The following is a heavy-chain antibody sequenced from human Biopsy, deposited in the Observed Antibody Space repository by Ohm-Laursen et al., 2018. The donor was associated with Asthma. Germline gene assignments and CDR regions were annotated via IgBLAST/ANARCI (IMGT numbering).Heavy chain of an antibody. CDR1: SGSGGYMRSGNYY. CDR2: IYYSGTN. CDR3: VRGSSSWHHGPFHYYYGLDV. V-gene: IGHV4-39*01. J-gene: IGHJ6*02. Sequence: SDTLSLTCSLSSGSGGYMRSGNYYWGWIRQPLGKGLERNGSIYYSGTNYYNPSLKIRVTVSTDTKKNKFSLKLTFVTAADTAVYYCVRGSSSWHHGPFHYYYGLDVWGQGTTATVSS. D-gene: IGHD6-13*01.